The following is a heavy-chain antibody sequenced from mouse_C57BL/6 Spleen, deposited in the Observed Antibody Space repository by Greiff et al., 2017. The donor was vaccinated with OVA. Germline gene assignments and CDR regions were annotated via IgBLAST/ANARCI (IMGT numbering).Heavy chain of an antibody. CDR1: GFTFNTYA. D-gene: IGHD2-4*01. Sequence: EVKLVESGGGLVQPKGSLKLSCAASGFTFNTYAMHWVRQAPGKGLEWVARIRSKSSNYATYYTDSVKDRFTISRDDSQSMLYLQMNILKSEDTAMYYCVRVRYYDVYYAMDYWGQGTSVTVSS. V-gene: IGHV10-3*01. J-gene: IGHJ4*01. CDR3: VRVRYYDVYYAMDY. CDR2: IRSKSSNYAT.